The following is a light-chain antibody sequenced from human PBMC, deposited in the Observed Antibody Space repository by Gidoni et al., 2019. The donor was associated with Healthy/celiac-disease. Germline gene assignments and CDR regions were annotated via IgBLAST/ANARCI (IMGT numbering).Light chain of an antibody. J-gene: IGKJ2*01. V-gene: IGKV3-15*01. Sequence: EIVMTQSPATLSVSPGERATLSCRASQSVSSNLAWYQQKPGQAPRLLIYGASPRATGIPARFSGSGSGTEFTLTISSLQSEDFAVYYCQQYNGDFGQGTKLEIK. CDR3: QQYNGD. CDR1: QSVSSN. CDR2: GAS.